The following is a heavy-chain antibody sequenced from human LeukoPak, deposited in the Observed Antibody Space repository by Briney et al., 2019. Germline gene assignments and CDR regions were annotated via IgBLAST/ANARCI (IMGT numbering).Heavy chain of an antibody. Sequence: GGSLRLSCAESEFTFSNYGMHWVRQAPGKGLGWVTFVRSDGNDKYYADSVKGRFTISRDNSKNTLYLQMTSLRVEDTAIYYCATAGLDYWGQGSLVTVSS. J-gene: IGHJ4*02. CDR3: ATAGLDY. D-gene: IGHD2-21*02. V-gene: IGHV3-30*02. CDR1: EFTFSNYG. CDR2: VRSDGNDK.